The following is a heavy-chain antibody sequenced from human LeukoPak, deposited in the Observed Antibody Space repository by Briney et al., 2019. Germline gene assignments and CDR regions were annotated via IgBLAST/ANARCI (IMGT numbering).Heavy chain of an antibody. CDR3: ARGRRGNDY. Sequence: SQTLSLTCTVSGGSISSGGYYWSWIRQHPGKGLEWIGYIYYSGSTYYNPSLQSRVTISVDTFKNQISLKVTSVTAADTAMYYCARGRRGNDYWGQGTLVTVSS. J-gene: IGHJ4*02. V-gene: IGHV4-31*03. CDR2: IYYSGST. CDR1: GGSISSGGYY. D-gene: IGHD3-10*01.